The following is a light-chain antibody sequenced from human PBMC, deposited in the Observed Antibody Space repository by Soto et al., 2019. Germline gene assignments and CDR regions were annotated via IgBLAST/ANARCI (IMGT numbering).Light chain of an antibody. CDR3: QQSYIAPRT. CDR2: AAS. V-gene: IGKV1-39*01. Sequence: DLQMTQSPSSLSASVGDRVTITCRASQNIYIYLNWYQQRPGKAPKLLIYAASTLQSGGLSRFSGSGSGTYFRHNISSLQPEDLATYFGQQSYIAPRTVGQGTKVAIK. J-gene: IGKJ1*01. CDR1: QNIYIY.